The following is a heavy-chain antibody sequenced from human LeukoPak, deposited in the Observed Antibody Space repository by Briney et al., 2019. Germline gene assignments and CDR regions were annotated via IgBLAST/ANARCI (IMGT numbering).Heavy chain of an antibody. CDR2: IYTSGST. CDR3: ARGAVSYYGSGSLSYYFDY. V-gene: IGHV4-4*07. J-gene: IGHJ4*02. CDR1: GGSISSYY. Sequence: SETLSLTCTVSGGSISSYYWSWIRQPAGKGLEWIGRIYTSGSTNYNPSLKSRVTISVDKSKNQFSLKLSSVTAADTAVYCCARGAVSYYGSGSLSYYFDYWGQGTLVTVSS. D-gene: IGHD3-10*01.